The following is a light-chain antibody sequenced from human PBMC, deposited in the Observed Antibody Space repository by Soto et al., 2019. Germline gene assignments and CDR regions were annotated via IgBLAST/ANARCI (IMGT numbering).Light chain of an antibody. J-gene: IGKJ4*01. CDR1: QSVATY. V-gene: IGKV3-20*01. CDR2: GAS. CDR3: QQYGSSLT. Sequence: ETVLTQSPVALSVSPGEGATHSCRASQSVATYLAWYQQKPGQAPRLLVYGASSRATGIPDRFSGSGSGTDFTLTISRLEPEDFAVYYCQQYGSSLTFGGGTKVDIK.